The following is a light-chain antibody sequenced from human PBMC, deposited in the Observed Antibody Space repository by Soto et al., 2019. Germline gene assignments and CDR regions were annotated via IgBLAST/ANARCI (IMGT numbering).Light chain of an antibody. CDR1: HSVSSSH. J-gene: IGKJ1*01. CDR2: DAS. Sequence: ETVLTQSPGPLSLSPGERATLSCRASHSVSSSHLAWYQQKPGQAPRLLIYDASSTATAIPDRFSGSGSGTDFPLTISRMEPEDFSVYYCQQDVRSPPSWTFGKGTKVEIK. V-gene: IGKV3-20*01. CDR3: QQDVRSPPSWT.